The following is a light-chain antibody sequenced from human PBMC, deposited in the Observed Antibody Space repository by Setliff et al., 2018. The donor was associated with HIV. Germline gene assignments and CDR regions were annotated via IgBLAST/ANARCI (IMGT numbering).Light chain of an antibody. J-gene: IGLJ1*01. CDR1: GNAVGGYNY. V-gene: IGLV2-14*03. Sequence: QSALTQPASVSGSPGQSITISCAGTGNAVGGYNYVSWYQQHPGKAPKLMIYDVSNRPSGVSNRFSGSKSGHTASLTISGLQAEDEADYYCSSYTSSNTGVFGTGTKVTVL. CDR3: SSYTSSNTGV. CDR2: DVS.